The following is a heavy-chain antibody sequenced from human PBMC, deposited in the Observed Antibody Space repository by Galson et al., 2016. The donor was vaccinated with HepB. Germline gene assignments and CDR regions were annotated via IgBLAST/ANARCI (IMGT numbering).Heavy chain of an antibody. CDR3: GKWDWNDPAG. CDR1: GFTFRSYG. D-gene: IGHD1-1*01. Sequence: SLRLSCAASGFTFRSYGLQWVRQAPGKGPEWLAIITYHGRNQFYADSVKGRFTISRDGSRNSVYLQMDSLREEDTAVYYCGKWDWNDPAGWGQGTLVSVSS. J-gene: IGHJ4*02. CDR2: ITYHGRNQ. V-gene: IGHV3-30*03.